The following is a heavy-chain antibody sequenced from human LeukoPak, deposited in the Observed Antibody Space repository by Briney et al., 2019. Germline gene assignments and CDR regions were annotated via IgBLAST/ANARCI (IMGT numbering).Heavy chain of an antibody. J-gene: IGHJ4*02. CDR2: IIPIFGTA. CDR3: ARAYYYDSSGYSSPYYFDY. D-gene: IGHD3-22*01. V-gene: IGHV1-69*13. Sequence: GASVKVSCKASGGTFSSYAISWVRQAPGQGLEWMGGIIPIFGTANYGQKFQGRVTITADESTSTAYMELSSLRSEDTAVYYCARAYYYDSSGYSSPYYFDYWGQGTLVTVSS. CDR1: GGTFSSYA.